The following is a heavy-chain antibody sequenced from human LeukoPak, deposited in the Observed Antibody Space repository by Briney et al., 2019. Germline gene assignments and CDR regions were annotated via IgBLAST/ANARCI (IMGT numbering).Heavy chain of an antibody. CDR3: ARSVNVDSAFDY. D-gene: IGHD5-12*01. CDR2: IKSDGSST. Sequence: GVSLRLSCAASGFTFSSYWMHWVRQAAGKGLVWVSRIKSDGSSTSYADSVKGRFTISRDNVKNTLFLQVNSLRAEDTAVYYCARSVNVDSAFDYWGQGTLVTVSS. CDR1: GFTFSSYW. V-gene: IGHV3-74*01. J-gene: IGHJ4*02.